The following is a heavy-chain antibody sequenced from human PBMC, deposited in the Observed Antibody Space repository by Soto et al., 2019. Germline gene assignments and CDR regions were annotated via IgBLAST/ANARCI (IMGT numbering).Heavy chain of an antibody. CDR1: GFTFSSYS. Sequence: EVQLMESGGGLVKPGGSLRLSCAASGFTFSSYSMNWVRQAPGKGLEWVSSISSSSSYIYYADSVKGRFTISRDNAKNSLYLQMNSLRAEDTAVYYCARMSRDGYNFNSFDYWGQGTLVTVSS. V-gene: IGHV3-21*01. J-gene: IGHJ4*02. CDR3: ARMSRDGYNFNSFDY. CDR2: ISSSSSYI. D-gene: IGHD5-12*01.